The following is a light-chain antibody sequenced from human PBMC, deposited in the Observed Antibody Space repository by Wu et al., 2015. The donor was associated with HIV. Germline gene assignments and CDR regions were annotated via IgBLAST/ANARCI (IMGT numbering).Light chain of an antibody. CDR1: QSVGSN. CDR3: QQYKDWPAT. V-gene: IGKV3-15*01. J-gene: IGKJ1*01. CDR2: GAS. Sequence: SPGKDATLSCRASQSVGSNLAWYQQKRGQAPRLLIYGASTRATGNPPRFSGSGSGTEFTLTISSLQPEDIAVYYCQQYKDWPATFGQGTNVEIK.